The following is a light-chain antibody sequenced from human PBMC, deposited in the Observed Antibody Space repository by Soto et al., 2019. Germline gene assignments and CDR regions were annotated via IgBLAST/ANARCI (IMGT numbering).Light chain of an antibody. J-gene: IGKJ1*01. Sequence: EIVLTQSPVTLSLSPGERATLSCRASQSVTNSLAWYQQKPGQAPRLLVYDASNRATGIPTRFSGSGSGTDFTLTISRMEPEDFAVYCCQQYGSSPRTFGQGTKVDIK. CDR1: QSVTNS. CDR2: DAS. V-gene: IGKV3-20*01. CDR3: QQYGSSPRT.